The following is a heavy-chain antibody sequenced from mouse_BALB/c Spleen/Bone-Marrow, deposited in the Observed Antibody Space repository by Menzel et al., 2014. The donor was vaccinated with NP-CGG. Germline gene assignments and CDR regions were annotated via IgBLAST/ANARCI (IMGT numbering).Heavy chain of an antibody. CDR2: VNPYNGGT. CDR1: GYTFTDYY. D-gene: IGHD1-1*01. CDR3: ARGSYYGSSDWFAY. V-gene: IGHV1-19*01. J-gene: IGHJ3*01. Sequence: EVQLQQSGPELVKPGASVKMSCKASGYTFTDYYMDWVKQSHGESFEWIGRVNPYNGGTSYNQKFKGKATLTVDKSSSTAYMELNSLTSEDSAVYYCARGSYYGSSDWFAYWGQGTLVSVSA.